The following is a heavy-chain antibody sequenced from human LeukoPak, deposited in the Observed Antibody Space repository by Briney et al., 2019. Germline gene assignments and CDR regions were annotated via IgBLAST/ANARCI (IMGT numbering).Heavy chain of an antibody. J-gene: IGHJ6*03. D-gene: IGHD6-13*01. CDR3: ASAHRVAAAGPNPLYYYYYYMDV. CDR1: GDSVSSNSAA. Sequence: SQTLSLTCAISGDSVSSNSAAWNWIRQSPSRGLEWLGRTYYRSKLYNDYAVSVKSRITINPDTSKNQFSLPLNSVTPEDTAVYYCASAHRVAAAGPNPLYYYYYYMDVWGKGTTVTISS. CDR2: TYYRSKLYN. V-gene: IGHV6-1*01.